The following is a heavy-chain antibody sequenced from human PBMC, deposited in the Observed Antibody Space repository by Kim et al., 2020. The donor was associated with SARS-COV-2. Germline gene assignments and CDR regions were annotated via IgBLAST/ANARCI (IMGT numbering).Heavy chain of an antibody. V-gene: IGHV4-31*03. D-gene: IGHD2-15*01. CDR3: ARMATHPRNYFDY. CDR1: GGSISSGGYY. J-gene: IGHJ4*02. Sequence: SETLSLTCTVSGGSISSGGYYWSWIRQHPGKGLEWIGYIYYSGSTYYNPSLKSRVTISVDTSKNQFSLKLSSVTAADTAVYYCARMATHPRNYFDYWGQGTLVTVSS. CDR2: IYYSGST.